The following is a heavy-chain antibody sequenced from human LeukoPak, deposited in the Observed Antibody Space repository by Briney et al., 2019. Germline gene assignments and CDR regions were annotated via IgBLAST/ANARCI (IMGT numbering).Heavy chain of an antibody. CDR1: GFTFSSYG. D-gene: IGHD6-13*01. CDR2: ISYDGSNK. V-gene: IGHV3-30*18. Sequence: GGSLRLSCAASGFTFSSYGMHWVRQAPGKGLEWVAVISYDGSNKYYADSVKGRFTISRDNSKNTLYLQMNSLRAEDTAVYYCAKVDLEYSSSWYPSRGYYYYYMDVWGKGTTVTVSS. CDR3: AKVDLEYSSSWYPSRGYYYYYMDV. J-gene: IGHJ6*03.